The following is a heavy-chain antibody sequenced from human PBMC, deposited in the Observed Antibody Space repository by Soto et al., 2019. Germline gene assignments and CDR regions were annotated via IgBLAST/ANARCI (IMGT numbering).Heavy chain of an antibody. J-gene: IGHJ4*02. Sequence: GGSRRLSCAASGFTFSNYAMSCDRPAPWQGLKWLSAISATGGDTYYADFVTGRFTVSRDNSKNTLFLQMNSLRAEDTAVYYCAKEMTIGRPYDYWGQGALVTVSS. V-gene: IGHV3-23*01. CDR3: AKEMTIGRPYDY. CDR2: ISATGGDT. CDR1: GFTFSNYA.